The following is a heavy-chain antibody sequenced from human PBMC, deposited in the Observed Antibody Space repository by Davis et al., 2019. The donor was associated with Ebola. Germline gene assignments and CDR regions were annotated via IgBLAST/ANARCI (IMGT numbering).Heavy chain of an antibody. Sequence: GESLKISCAASGFTFSDYWMHWVRQAAGKGLVLVSRIKSDGSSISYADSVKGRFTISRDNAKNTLYLKMNSLRAEDTAVYYCAGGKFWSGDYGMDVWGQGTTVTVSS. CDR1: GFTFSDYW. V-gene: IGHV3-74*01. D-gene: IGHD3-3*01. CDR3: AGGKFWSGDYGMDV. CDR2: IKSDGSSI. J-gene: IGHJ6*02.